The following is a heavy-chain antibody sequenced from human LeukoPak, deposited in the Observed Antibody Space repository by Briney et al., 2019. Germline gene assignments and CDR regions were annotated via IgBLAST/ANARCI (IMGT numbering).Heavy chain of an antibody. Sequence: SETLSLTCTVSGGTISTSSYYWGWIRQPPGKGLEWIGTLHYSGSTYYNPSLKSRVTISVDTSKNQFSLKLSSVTAADTAVYYCARLGYCSGGSCRSDNWFDPWGQGTLVTVSS. CDR1: GGTISTSSYY. D-gene: IGHD2-15*01. CDR2: LHYSGST. J-gene: IGHJ5*02. V-gene: IGHV4-39*07. CDR3: ARLGYCSGGSCRSDNWFDP.